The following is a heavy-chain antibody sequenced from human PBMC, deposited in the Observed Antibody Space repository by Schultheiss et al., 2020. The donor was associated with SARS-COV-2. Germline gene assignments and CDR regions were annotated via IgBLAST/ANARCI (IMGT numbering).Heavy chain of an antibody. CDR3: ARDRYGMDV. Sequence: GESLKISCAASGFTVSSNYMSWVRQAPGKGLEWVSSISSSSAYIYYADSVKGRFTISRDNAENSLYLQMNSLRAEDTAVYYCARDRYGMDVWGQGTTVTVSS. CDR1: GFTVSSNY. J-gene: IGHJ6*02. V-gene: IGHV3-21*01. CDR2: ISSSSAYI.